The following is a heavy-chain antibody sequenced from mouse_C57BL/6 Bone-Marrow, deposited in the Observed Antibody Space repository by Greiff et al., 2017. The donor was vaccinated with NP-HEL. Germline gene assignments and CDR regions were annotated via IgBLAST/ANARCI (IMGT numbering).Heavy chain of an antibody. Sequence: EVQLQQSGPELVKPGASVKISCKASGYTFTDYYMNWVKQSHGKSLEWIGDINPNNGGTSYNQKFKGKATLTVDKSSSTAYMELRSLTSEDSAVYYGAELMVTVTEYNAMDYWGQGTSVTVSS. CDR2: INPNNGGT. J-gene: IGHJ4*01. CDR3: AELMVTVTEYNAMDY. D-gene: IGHD2-2*01. V-gene: IGHV1-26*01. CDR1: GYTFTDYY.